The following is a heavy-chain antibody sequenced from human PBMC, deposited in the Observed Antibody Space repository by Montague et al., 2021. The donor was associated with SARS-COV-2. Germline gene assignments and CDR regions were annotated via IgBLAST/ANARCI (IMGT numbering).Heavy chain of an antibody. J-gene: IGHJ4*02. D-gene: IGHD1-26*01. V-gene: IGHV4-61*02. CDR2: IYTSGST. CDR3: ARVGGNHYRYFDY. Sequence: TLSLTCTVSGASVTTGHYYWSWIRQPAGKGLEWIGRIYTSGSTNYNPSLRSRVTISVDTSKNQFSLRLSSVTAADTAVYYCARVGGNHYRYFDYWGQGTLVTVSS. CDR1: GASVTTGHYY.